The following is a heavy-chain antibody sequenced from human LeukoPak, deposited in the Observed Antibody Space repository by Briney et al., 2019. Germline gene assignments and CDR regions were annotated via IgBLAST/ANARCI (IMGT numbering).Heavy chain of an antibody. D-gene: IGHD3-10*01. J-gene: IGHJ3*02. CDR1: GGSISSYY. CDR3: ARVVPPLGIGI. Sequence: SETLSLTCTVSGGSISSYYWSWIPQPPGKGLEWIGYIYYSGSTNYNPSLKSRVTISVDTSKNQFSLKLSSVTAADTAVYYCARVVPPLGIGIWGQGTVVTVSS. CDR2: IYYSGST. V-gene: IGHV4-59*01.